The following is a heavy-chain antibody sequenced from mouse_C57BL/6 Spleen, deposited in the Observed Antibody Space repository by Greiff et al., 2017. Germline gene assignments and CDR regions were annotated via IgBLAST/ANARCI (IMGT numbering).Heavy chain of an antibody. CDR1: GFNIKNTY. CDR2: IDPANGNT. Sequence: EVKLQQSVAELVRPGASVKLSCTASGFNIKNTYMPWVKQRPEQGLEWIGRIDPANGNTKYAPKFQGKATITADTSANTAYLQLSSLTSEDAAIYYCARDYYGSLAYWGQGTLVTVSA. J-gene: IGHJ3*01. CDR3: ARDYYGSLAY. D-gene: IGHD1-1*01. V-gene: IGHV14-3*01.